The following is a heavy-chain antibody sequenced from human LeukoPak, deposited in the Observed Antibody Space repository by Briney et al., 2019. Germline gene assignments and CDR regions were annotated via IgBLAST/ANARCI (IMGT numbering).Heavy chain of an antibody. CDR2: IYYSGST. CDR1: GGSFSGYY. V-gene: IGHV4-59*01. D-gene: IGHD5-24*01. CDR3: ARGRWLQFTPFDY. J-gene: IGHJ4*02. Sequence: SETLPLTCAVYGGSFSGYYWSWIRQPPGKGLEWIGYIYYSGSTNYNPSLKSRVTISVDTSKNQFSLKLSSVTAADTAVYYCARGRWLQFTPFDYWGQGTLVTVSS.